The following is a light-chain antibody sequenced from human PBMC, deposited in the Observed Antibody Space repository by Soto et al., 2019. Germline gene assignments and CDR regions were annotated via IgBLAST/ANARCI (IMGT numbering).Light chain of an antibody. CDR2: AAS. Sequence: DIQMTQSPSSLSASVGERVTITCRASQGISNYLAWYQQKPGKDPKLLIYAASTLQSGVPPRFSGSGSGTDFTLTISRLQPEDFATYYCQKYDSSPRTFGQGTKVEIK. CDR3: QKYDSSPRT. CDR1: QGISNY. V-gene: IGKV1-27*01. J-gene: IGKJ1*01.